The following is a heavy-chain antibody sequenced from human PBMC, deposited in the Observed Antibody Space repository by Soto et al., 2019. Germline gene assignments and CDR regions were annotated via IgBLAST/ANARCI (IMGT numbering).Heavy chain of an antibody. D-gene: IGHD3-10*01. Sequence: QVQLQESGPGLVKPSGTLSLTCTVSNASISSRKWWTWVRQTPGKGLEWIGEIYHSGSINHKPSLKSRVTMSVDKSNNPFSLKMTSVTAADTAVYYCASKFGELLADAFDIWGQGTVVTVSS. CDR2: IYHSGSI. CDR1: NASISSRKW. J-gene: IGHJ3*02. V-gene: IGHV4-4*02. CDR3: ASKFGELLADAFDI.